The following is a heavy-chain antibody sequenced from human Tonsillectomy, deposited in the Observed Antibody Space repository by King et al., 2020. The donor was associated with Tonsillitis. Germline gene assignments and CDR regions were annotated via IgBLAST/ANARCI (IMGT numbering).Heavy chain of an antibody. CDR1: GYTFTGYY. D-gene: IGHD6-13*01. V-gene: IGHV1-2*02. Sequence: QLVQSGAEVKKPGASVKVSCKASGYTFTGYYMHWVRQAPGQGLEWMGWINPNSGGTNYAQKFQGRVTMTRDTSISTAYMELGRLRSDDTAVYYCARGGSSSSLNYYYGMDVWGQGTTVTVSS. J-gene: IGHJ6*02. CDR3: ARGGSSSSLNYYYGMDV. CDR2: INPNSGGT.